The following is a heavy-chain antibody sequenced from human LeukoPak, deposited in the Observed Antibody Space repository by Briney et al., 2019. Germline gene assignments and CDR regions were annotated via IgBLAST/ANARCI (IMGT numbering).Heavy chain of an antibody. J-gene: IGHJ4*02. CDR1: GFTFDDYA. D-gene: IGHD3-22*01. CDR3: AKDGGNYYNRKYYFDY. CDR2: ISYNSGSI. V-gene: IGHV3-9*01. Sequence: GGSLRLSCAASGFTFDDYAIHWVRHAPGKGLEWVSGISYNSGSIVYADSVKGRFTISRDNAKNSLYLQMNSLRAEDTALYYCAKDGGNYYNRKYYFDYWGQGTLVTVSS.